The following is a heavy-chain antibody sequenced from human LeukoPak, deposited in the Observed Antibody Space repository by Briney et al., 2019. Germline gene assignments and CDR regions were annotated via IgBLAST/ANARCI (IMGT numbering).Heavy chain of an antibody. Sequence: ASVKVSCKVSGYTLTELSMHWVRQAPGKGLEWMGGFDPEDGETIYAQKFQGRVTMTEDTSTDTAYMELSSLRSEDTAVYYCATIQRITIFGVTGGAYYYYYMGVWGKGTTVTVSS. CDR1: GYTLTELS. D-gene: IGHD3-3*01. CDR3: ATIQRITIFGVTGGAYYYYYMGV. J-gene: IGHJ6*03. CDR2: FDPEDGET. V-gene: IGHV1-24*01.